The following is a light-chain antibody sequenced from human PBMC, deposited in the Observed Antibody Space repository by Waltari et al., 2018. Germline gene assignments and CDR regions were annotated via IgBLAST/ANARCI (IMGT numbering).Light chain of an antibody. J-gene: IGKJ1*01. Sequence: DIVLTQSPATLSLSPGERATISCRASQSVGRSLVWYQQKPGQAPRLLIYGASNRDTGISSRFGGSGSRKDFSLTISTQEPEDFTVYYYQKNSRLPATFGQGTKVEIK. CDR1: QSVGRS. CDR2: GAS. CDR3: QKNSRLPAT. V-gene: IGKV3-20*01.